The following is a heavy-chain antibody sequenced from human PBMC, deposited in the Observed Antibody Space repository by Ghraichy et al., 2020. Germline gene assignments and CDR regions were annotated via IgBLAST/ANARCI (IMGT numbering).Heavy chain of an antibody. CDR3: ARKTRGGYYGDWWRGYYYYGMDV. Sequence: LSLTCAASGFTFSSYGMHWVRQAPGRGLEWVAFIRYDGSNKYYADSVKGRFTISRDNSKNTLYLQMNSLRAEDTAVYYCARKTRGGYYGDWWRGYYYYGMDVWGQGTTVTVSS. J-gene: IGHJ6*02. CDR2: IRYDGSNK. D-gene: IGHD4-17*01. CDR1: GFTFSSYG. V-gene: IGHV3-30*02.